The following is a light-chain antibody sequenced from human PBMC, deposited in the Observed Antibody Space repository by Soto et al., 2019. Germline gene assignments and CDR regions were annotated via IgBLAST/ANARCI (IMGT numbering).Light chain of an antibody. CDR1: SSDIGSYNA. J-gene: IGLJ2*01. Sequence: QSALTQPRSVSGSPGHSVTISCFGTSSDIGSYNAVSWYQQHPGKAPKLIIFDVFERPSGVPDRFSGSKSGNSASLTISGLQAEDESYYYCSSFAPSYRVIFGGGPKLTVL. CDR3: SSFAPSYRVI. CDR2: DVF. V-gene: IGLV2-11*01.